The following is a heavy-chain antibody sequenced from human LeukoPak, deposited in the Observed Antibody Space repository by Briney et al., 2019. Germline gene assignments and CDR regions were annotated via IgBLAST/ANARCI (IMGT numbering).Heavy chain of an antibody. V-gene: IGHV3-7*01. J-gene: IGHJ5*02. CDR1: GFTFSSYW. Sequence: GGSLRLSCAASGFTFSSYWMGWVRQAPGKGLEWVANIKQDGSEKYYVDSVKGRFTISRDNAKNSLYLQMNSLRAEDTAVYYCARDYEKDIVVVVAATQLNWFDPWGQGTLVTVSS. CDR3: ARDYEKDIVVVVAATQLNWFDP. CDR2: IKQDGSEK. D-gene: IGHD2-15*01.